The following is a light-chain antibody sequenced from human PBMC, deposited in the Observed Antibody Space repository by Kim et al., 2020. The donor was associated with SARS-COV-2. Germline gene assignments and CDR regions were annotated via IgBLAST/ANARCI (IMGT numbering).Light chain of an antibody. CDR3: QSADSSGTWV. V-gene: IGLV3-25*03. CDR2: KDS. J-gene: IGLJ3*02. CDR1: ALPKQY. Sequence: SSELTQPPSVSVSPGQTARITCSGDALPKQYAYWYQQKPGQAPVLVIYKDSERPSGIPERFSGSSSGTTVTLTISGVQAEDEADYYCQSADSSGTWVFGRGTQLTVL.